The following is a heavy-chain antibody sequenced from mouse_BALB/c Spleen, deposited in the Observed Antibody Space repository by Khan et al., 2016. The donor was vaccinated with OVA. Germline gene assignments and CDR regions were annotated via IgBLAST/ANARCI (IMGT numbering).Heavy chain of an antibody. CDR2: IYPGSGYI. CDR3: ARAGYGGFAH. V-gene: IGHV1-77*01. Sequence: VQLQESGPELVKPGASVKMSCKASGYTFTDFLISWLKQRPGQGLEWIGEIYPGSGYIYYNEKFKGKATLTTDKSSNTAYMQLSRLTSEDSAVYFCARAGYGGFAHWGQGTLVTVSA. J-gene: IGHJ3*01. CDR1: GYTFTDFL. D-gene: IGHD3-2*02.